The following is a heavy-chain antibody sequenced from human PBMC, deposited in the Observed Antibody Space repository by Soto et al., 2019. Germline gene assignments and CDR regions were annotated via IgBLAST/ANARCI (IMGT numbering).Heavy chain of an antibody. Sequence: SETPSLTCTVSGGSISSYYWSWIRQPPGKGLEWIGYIYYSGSTNYNPSLKSRVTISVDTSKNQFSLKLRSVTAADTAVYYCARTYGGYYDYWGQGTLVTVSS. D-gene: IGHD2-8*01. V-gene: IGHV4-59*01. J-gene: IGHJ4*02. CDR1: GGSISSYY. CDR2: IYYSGST. CDR3: ARTYGGYYDY.